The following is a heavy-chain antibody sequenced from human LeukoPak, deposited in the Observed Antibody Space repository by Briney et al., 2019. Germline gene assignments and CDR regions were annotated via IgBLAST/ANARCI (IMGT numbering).Heavy chain of an antibody. CDR3: ARERGGPYGSGSYPLY. CDR1: GYTFTSYY. CDR2: ISAYNGNT. D-gene: IGHD3-10*01. Sequence: GASVKVSCKASGYTFTSYYMHWVRQAPGQGLEWMGWISAYNGNTNYAQKLQGRVTMTTDTSTSTAYMELRSLRSDDTAVYYCARERGGPYGSGSYPLYWGQGTLVTVSS. V-gene: IGHV1-18*04. J-gene: IGHJ4*02.